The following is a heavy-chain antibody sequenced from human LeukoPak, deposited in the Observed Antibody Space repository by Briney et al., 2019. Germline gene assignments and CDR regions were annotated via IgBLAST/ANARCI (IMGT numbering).Heavy chain of an antibody. V-gene: IGHV3-23*01. J-gene: IGHJ4*02. CDR1: GITLSNYG. D-gene: IGHD4-17*01. CDR3: ARDNDDYGDYLH. CDR2: ISDSGGNT. Sequence: PGGSLRLSCAVSGITLSNYGMSWVRQAPGKGLEWVAGISDSGGNTRYADSVKGRFTISRDNAKNSLYLQMNSLRAEDTAVYYCARDNDDYGDYLHWGQGTLVTVSS.